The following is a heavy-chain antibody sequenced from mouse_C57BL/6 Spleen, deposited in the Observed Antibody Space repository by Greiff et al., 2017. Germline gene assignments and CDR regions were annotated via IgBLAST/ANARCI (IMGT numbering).Heavy chain of an antibody. D-gene: IGHD1-1*01. J-gene: IGHJ3*01. Sequence: QVQLKQPGAELVKPGASVKMSCKASGYTFTSYWITWVKQRPGQGLEWIGEILPGSGSTNYNEKFKGKATFTADTSSNTAYMQLSSLTTEDSAIYYCAANYYGSSSWFAYWGQGTLVTVAA. CDR3: AANYYGSSSWFAY. V-gene: IGHV1-55*01. CDR2: ILPGSGST. CDR1: GYTFTSYW.